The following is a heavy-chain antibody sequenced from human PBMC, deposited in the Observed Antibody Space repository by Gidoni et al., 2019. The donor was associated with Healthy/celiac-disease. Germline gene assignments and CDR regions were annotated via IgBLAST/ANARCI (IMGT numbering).Heavy chain of an antibody. CDR3: ASNYYGSGSYPEPAPDSDYYYGMDV. J-gene: IGHJ6*02. D-gene: IGHD3-10*01. CDR2: IIPSLGIA. V-gene: IGHV1-69*09. CDR1: GGTFSSYA. Sequence: QVQLVQSGAEVKKPGSSVKVSCNASGGTFSSYAIRWVRQAPGQGLEWMGRIIPSLGIANYAQKFQGRVTITADKSTSTAYMELSSLRSEDTAVYYCASNYYGSGSYPEPAPDSDYYYGMDVWGQGTTVTVSS.